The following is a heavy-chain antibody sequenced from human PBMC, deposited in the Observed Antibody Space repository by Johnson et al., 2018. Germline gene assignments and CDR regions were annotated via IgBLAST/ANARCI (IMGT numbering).Heavy chain of an antibody. Sequence: EVQLVQSGGGLVQPGGSLRLSCAASGFTVSSNYMSWVRQAPGKGLEWVSVIYSGGSTYYADSVKGRFTISRDNSKNTRYLEMNSLRVEDTAVYYCAKNYEILPLGGMDVWGQGTTVTVSS. CDR3: AKNYEILPLGGMDV. CDR1: GFTVSSNY. V-gene: IGHV3-66*02. D-gene: IGHD3-9*01. CDR2: IYSGGST. J-gene: IGHJ6*02.